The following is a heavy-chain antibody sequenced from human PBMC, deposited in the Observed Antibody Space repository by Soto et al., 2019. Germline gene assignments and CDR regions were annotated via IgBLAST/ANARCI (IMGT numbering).Heavy chain of an antibody. CDR1: GGCISGYY. V-gene: IGHV4-59*01. D-gene: IGHD2-21*02. CDR2: MYNTGST. J-gene: IGHJ6*02. Sequence: PSETLSLTCTVSGGCISGYYWSWIRQPPGKGLEWIGYMYNTGSTVYNPSFKSRVTISVDTSKNQFSLKLNSVTAADTAVYYCARDLWGYSGTDXYPLDVWGQGTTVT. CDR3: ARDLWGYSGTDXYPLDV.